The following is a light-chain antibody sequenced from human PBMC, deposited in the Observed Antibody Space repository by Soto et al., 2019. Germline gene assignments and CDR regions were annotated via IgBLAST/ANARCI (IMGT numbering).Light chain of an antibody. Sequence: DFQMTQSPSSLSASVGDRVTITCRASQDISDHLAWYQHKPGKVPKPLIYEASTLQSGVPSRFSGGGSGTDFTLTISSLQPEDVATYYCQKYNRTPRTFGQGTKVELK. J-gene: IGKJ1*01. CDR2: EAS. V-gene: IGKV1-27*01. CDR1: QDISDH. CDR3: QKYNRTPRT.